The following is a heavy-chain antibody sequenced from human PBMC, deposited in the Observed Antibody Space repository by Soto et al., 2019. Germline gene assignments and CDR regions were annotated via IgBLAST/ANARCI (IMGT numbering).Heavy chain of an antibody. D-gene: IGHD5-12*01. Sequence: EVQLVESGGGLVQPGGSLRLSCAASGFIFSSYTMNWVRQAPGKGLEWVSSIRASSAYIYYADSLKGRFTISRDNAYNSLYLQINSLRAEDTAVYYCARGWLRAPWMYWGQGTLVTVS. V-gene: IGHV3-21*01. CDR3: ARGWLRAPWMY. J-gene: IGHJ4*02. CDR1: GFIFSSYT. CDR2: IRASSAYI.